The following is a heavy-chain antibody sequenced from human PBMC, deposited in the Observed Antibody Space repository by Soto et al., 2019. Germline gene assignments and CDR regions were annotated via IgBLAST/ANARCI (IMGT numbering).Heavy chain of an antibody. V-gene: IGHV3-23*01. CDR3: ARGLAGPNCSPDWACYYYNNDV. D-gene: IGHD2-21*01. CDR2: ISGSGSKT. J-gene: IGHJ6*03. CDR1: GFTFSNYA. Sequence: GGSLRLSCAASGFTFSNYAMNWVRQAPGKGLEWVSGISGSGSKTNYADSVRGRLTISRDNSKNTLFLQMDSLRADDTAVYYCARGLAGPNCSPDWACYYYNNDVWGLGTTDTV.